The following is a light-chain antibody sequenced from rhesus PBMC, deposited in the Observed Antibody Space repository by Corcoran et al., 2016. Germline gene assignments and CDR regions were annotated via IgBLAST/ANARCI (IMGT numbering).Light chain of an antibody. CDR2: KAY. J-gene: IGKJ4*01. CDR3: QQYSSRPLT. CDR1: QGISSW. V-gene: IGKV1-22*01. Sequence: DIQMTQSPSSLSASVGDTVTITCRASQGISSWLAWYQQKPGKAPKILLNKAYSLQRGVPSRLSGSGSGTDFTLTISSLQAEDFATYYCQQYSSRPLTFGGGTKVELK.